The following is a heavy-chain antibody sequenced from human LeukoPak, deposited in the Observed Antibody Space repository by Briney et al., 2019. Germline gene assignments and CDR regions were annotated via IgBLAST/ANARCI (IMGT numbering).Heavy chain of an antibody. Sequence: TGGSLRLSCAASGFTFSSYAMSWVRQAPGKGLEWVPAISGSGGSTYYADSVKGRFTISRDNSKNTLYLQMNSLRAEDTAVYYCAKGRAGIAAAGRYFDYWGQGTLVTVSS. CDR2: ISGSGGST. CDR3: AKGRAGIAAAGRYFDY. V-gene: IGHV3-23*01. J-gene: IGHJ4*02. CDR1: GFTFSSYA. D-gene: IGHD6-13*01.